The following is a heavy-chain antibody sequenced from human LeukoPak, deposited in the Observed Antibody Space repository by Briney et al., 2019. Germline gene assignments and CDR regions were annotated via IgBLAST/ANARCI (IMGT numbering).Heavy chain of an antibody. CDR2: IKEDGSEK. CDR1: GFTFSSYW. V-gene: IGHV3-7*01. CDR3: ASGGHIDY. J-gene: IGHJ4*02. D-gene: IGHD3-16*01. Sequence: GGSLRLSCAASGFTFSSYWMSWVRQAPGKGLEWVANIKEDGSEKYYVDSVRGRFTISRDNAKNSLYLQMNSLRVEDTAVYYCASGGHIDYCGQGTQVTVSS.